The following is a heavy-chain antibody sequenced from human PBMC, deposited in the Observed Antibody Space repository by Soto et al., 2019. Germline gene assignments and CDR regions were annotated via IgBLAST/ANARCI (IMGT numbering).Heavy chain of an antibody. Sequence: SETLSLTCAVYGGSFSGYYWSWIRQPPGKGLEWIGEINHSGSTNYNPSLKSRVTISVDTSKNQFSLKLSSVTAADTAVYYCARTPGIAVAGAGVDYWGQGTLVTVSS. CDR3: ARTPGIAVAGAGVDY. V-gene: IGHV4-34*01. CDR2: INHSGST. J-gene: IGHJ4*02. CDR1: GGSFSGYY. D-gene: IGHD6-19*01.